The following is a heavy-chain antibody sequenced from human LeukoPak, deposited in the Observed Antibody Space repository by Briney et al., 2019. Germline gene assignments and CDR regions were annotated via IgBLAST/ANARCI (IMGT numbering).Heavy chain of an antibody. CDR3: ARTRTTPGVRGLQMRYFDY. J-gene: IGHJ4*02. V-gene: IGHV3-13*01. Sequence: GGSLRLSCAASGFTFSRYDIHWVRQVTGKGLEWVSGIGTAADTFYPDSVKGRFTISRDNAKNSFYLQMNSLRAGDTAVYYCARTRTTPGVRGLQMRYFDYWGQGTLVTVSS. CDR1: GFTFSRYD. D-gene: IGHD3-10*01. CDR2: IGTAADT.